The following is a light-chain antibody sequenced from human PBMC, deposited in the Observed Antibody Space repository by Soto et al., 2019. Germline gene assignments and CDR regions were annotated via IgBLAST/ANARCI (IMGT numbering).Light chain of an antibody. V-gene: IGLV2-8*01. J-gene: IGLJ3*02. Sequence: QSALTQPPAASGSPGQSVTISCTGTSSDVGGHNYVSWYQQHPGKAPKLMIYEVSRRPSGVPDRFSGSKSGNTASLTVSGLQAEDEADYHCSSHAGSTNYMVFGGGTKVTVL. CDR1: SSDVGGHNY. CDR2: EVS. CDR3: SSHAGSTNYMV.